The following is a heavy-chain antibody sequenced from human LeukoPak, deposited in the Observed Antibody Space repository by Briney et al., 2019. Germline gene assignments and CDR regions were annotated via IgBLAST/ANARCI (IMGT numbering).Heavy chain of an antibody. D-gene: IGHD3-22*01. CDR3: ARETEARYYDSSGYYYV. J-gene: IGHJ4*02. V-gene: IGHV3-48*04. CDR2: ISSSSSTI. Sequence: TGGSLRLSCAASGFTFSSYSMDWVRQAPGKGLEWVSYISSSSSTIYYADSVKGRFTISRDNAKNSLYLQMNSLRAEDTAVYYCARETEARYYDSSGYYYVWGQGTLVTVSS. CDR1: GFTFSSYS.